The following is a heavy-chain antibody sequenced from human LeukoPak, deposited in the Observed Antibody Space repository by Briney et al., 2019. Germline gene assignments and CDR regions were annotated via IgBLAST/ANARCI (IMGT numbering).Heavy chain of an antibody. CDR3: AREAPKREMATITLHAFDI. V-gene: IGHV3-30-3*01. Sequence: GRSLRLSCAASGFTFSSYAMHWVRQAPGKGLEWVAVISYDGSNTYYADSVKGRFTISRDNSRNTLYLQMNSLRAEDTAVYYCAREAPKREMATITLHAFDIWGQGTMVTVSS. CDR1: GFTFSSYA. J-gene: IGHJ3*02. CDR2: ISYDGSNT. D-gene: IGHD5-24*01.